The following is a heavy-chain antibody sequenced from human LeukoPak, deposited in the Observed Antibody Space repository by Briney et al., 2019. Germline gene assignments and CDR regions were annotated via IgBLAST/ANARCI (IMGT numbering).Heavy chain of an antibody. J-gene: IGHJ4*02. Sequence: KSSETLSLTCTVSLDSTTSNFWSWVRQPPGKGLEWIGEIHRSGSPNYNPSLQSRVTISIDRSRNQIVLELSSVTAADTAFYYCAREVLGGFNPGAYWGQGTLVTVSS. V-gene: IGHV4-4*02. D-gene: IGHD1-14*01. CDR2: IHRSGSP. CDR3: AREVLGGFNPGAY. CDR1: LDSTTSNF.